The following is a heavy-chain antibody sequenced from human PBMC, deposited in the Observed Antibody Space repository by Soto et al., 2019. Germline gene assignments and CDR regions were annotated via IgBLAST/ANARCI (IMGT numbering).Heavy chain of an antibody. CDR3: ARGYSGYENFDN. CDR2: INPSGDST. J-gene: IGHJ4*02. V-gene: IGHV1-46*03. Sequence: QVQLVQSGAEVKKPGASVKVSCKASGFTFTKYYMHWVRQAPGQGLEWMGMINPSGDSTSYAQKSRGRATMTRDTSTSTVNVELSSLRSEDTAVYFCARGYSGYENFDNGGQGTLVTVSS. D-gene: IGHD5-12*01. CDR1: GFTFTKYY.